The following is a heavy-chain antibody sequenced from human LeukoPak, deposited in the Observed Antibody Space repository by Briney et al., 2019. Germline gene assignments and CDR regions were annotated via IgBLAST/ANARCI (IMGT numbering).Heavy chain of an antibody. J-gene: IGHJ3*02. Sequence: GGSLRLSCAASGFTFSSYWMHWVRQAPGKGLVWVSRINSDGSSTSYADSVKGRFTISRDNAKNTLYLQMNSLRAEDTAVYYCAREQEWEGGAFDIWGQGTMVTVSS. CDR1: GFTFSSYW. CDR2: INSDGSST. D-gene: IGHD1-26*01. CDR3: AREQEWEGGAFDI. V-gene: IGHV3-74*01.